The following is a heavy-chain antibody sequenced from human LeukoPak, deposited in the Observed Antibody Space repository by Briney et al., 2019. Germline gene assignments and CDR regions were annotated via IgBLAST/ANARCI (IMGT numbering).Heavy chain of an antibody. J-gene: IGHJ4*02. CDR1: GFTFTTYW. Sequence: GESVRLSCAASGFTFTTYWMSWVRQLPGKGLEWVANIIQDGTEKYYVDSVKGRFTISRDNAKNSLDLQMNSLRVEDTGIYYCVKVAKYYYGSETYYFFEHWGQGTPVTASS. CDR2: IIQDGTEK. V-gene: IGHV3-7*01. CDR3: VKVAKYYYGSETYYFFEH. D-gene: IGHD3-10*01.